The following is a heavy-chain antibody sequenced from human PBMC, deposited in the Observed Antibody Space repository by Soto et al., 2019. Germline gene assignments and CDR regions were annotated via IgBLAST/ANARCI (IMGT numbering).Heavy chain of an antibody. CDR2: INAGNGNT. CDR3: ARDHNDSSAYSHHYYYGMDV. D-gene: IGHD3-22*01. Sequence: ASVPVSCLASRCTFTSYGIHWVRQAPAERREWTGWINAGNGNTKYSEKLHGRVTITRDTSASTANLELSSLRSEDTAVYYCARDHNDSSAYSHHYYYGMDVWGQGTTVTVSS. J-gene: IGHJ6*02. V-gene: IGHV1-3*01. CDR1: RCTFTSYG.